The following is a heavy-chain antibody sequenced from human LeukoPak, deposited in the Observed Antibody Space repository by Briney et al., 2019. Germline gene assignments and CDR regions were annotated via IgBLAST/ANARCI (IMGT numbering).Heavy chain of an antibody. D-gene: IGHD5-18*01. V-gene: IGHV3-74*01. CDR1: GFTFSSYA. J-gene: IGHJ4*02. CDR3: ARDAPGNTALDY. CDR2: INGYGSST. Sequence: PGGSLRLSCAASGFTFSSYAMSWVRQAPGKGLVWVSRINGYGSSTDFADSVKGRFTISRDNAKNTLYLQMNSLRAEDTAVYYCARDAPGNTALDYWGQGTLVTVSS.